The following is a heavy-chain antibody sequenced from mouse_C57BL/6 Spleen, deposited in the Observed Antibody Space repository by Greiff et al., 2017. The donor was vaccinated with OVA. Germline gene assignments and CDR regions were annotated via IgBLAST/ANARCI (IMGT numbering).Heavy chain of an antibody. D-gene: IGHD3-1*01. Sequence: VKLQESGAELVRPGASVTLSCKASGYTFTDYEMHWVKQTPVHGLEWIGAIDPETGGTAYNQKFKGKAILTADKSSSTAYMELRSLTSEDSAVYYCTRDGRFDYWGQGTTLTVSS. CDR3: TRDGRFDY. CDR1: GYTFTDYE. CDR2: IDPETGGT. V-gene: IGHV1-15*01. J-gene: IGHJ2*01.